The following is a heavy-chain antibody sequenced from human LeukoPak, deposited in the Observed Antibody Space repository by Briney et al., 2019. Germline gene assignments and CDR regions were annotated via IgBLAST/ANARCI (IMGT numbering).Heavy chain of an antibody. CDR1: GFTFSSYG. J-gene: IGHJ4*02. Sequence: GSLRLSCAASGFTFSSYGMHWVRQAPGKGLEWVAFIRYDGSNKYYADSVKGRFTISRDNSKNTLYLQMNSLRAEDTAIYYCARDEPTVTTGPPVGSWGQGNLVTVSS. V-gene: IGHV3-30*02. CDR2: IRYDGSNK. D-gene: IGHD4-17*01. CDR3: ARDEPTVTTGPPVGS.